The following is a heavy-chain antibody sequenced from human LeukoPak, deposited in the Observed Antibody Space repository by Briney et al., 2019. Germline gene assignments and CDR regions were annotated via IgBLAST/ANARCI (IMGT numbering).Heavy chain of an antibody. J-gene: IGHJ3*02. Sequence: SSRSGSTIYYADSVKGRFTISRNNAKNSLDLQMNSLRVDDTAVYYCARRDQLQAFDIWGQGTMVTVSS. V-gene: IGHV3-11*04. D-gene: IGHD2-2*01. CDR2: SSRSGSTI. CDR3: ARRDQLQAFDI.